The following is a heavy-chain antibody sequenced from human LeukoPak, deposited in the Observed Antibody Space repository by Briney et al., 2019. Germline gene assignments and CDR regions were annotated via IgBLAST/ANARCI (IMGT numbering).Heavy chain of an antibody. D-gene: IGHD3-10*01. CDR2: ISAYNGNT. Sequence: ASVKVSCKASGYTFTSYGISWVRQAPGQGLEWMGWISAYNGNTNYAQKLRGRVTMTTDTSTSTAYMELRSLRSDDTAVYYCAGSDYYGSGTIDGAFDIWGQGTMVTVSS. V-gene: IGHV1-18*01. CDR3: AGSDYYGSGTIDGAFDI. CDR1: GYTFTSYG. J-gene: IGHJ3*02.